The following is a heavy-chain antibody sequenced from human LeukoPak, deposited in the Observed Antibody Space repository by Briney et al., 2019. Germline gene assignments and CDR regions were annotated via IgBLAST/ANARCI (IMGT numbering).Heavy chain of an antibody. D-gene: IGHD5-12*01. CDR1: GFTFSSYA. CDR2: ISGSGGST. J-gene: IGHJ4*02. V-gene: IGHV3-23*01. CDR3: AKARGGYGDYFDY. Sequence: GGSLRLSCAASGFTFSSYAMSWVRQAPGKGLEWVSAISGSGGSTYYADSVKGRFTISRDNSKNTLYLQMDSLRAEDTAVYYCAKARGGYGDYFDYWGQGTLVTVSS.